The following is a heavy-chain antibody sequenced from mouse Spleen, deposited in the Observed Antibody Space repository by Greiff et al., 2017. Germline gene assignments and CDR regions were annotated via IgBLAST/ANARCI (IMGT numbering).Heavy chain of an antibody. CDR1: GFTFSSYT. CDR3: ARQESPFDY. V-gene: IGHV5-9*04. Sequence: EVQLQQSGGGLVKPGGSLKLSCAASGFTFSSYTMSWVRQTPAKRLEWVATISSGGGNTYYPDSVKGRSTISRDNARNTLYLQVSSLRSEDTAMYYCARQESPFDYWGQGTTLTVSS. J-gene: IGHJ2*01. CDR2: ISSGGGNT.